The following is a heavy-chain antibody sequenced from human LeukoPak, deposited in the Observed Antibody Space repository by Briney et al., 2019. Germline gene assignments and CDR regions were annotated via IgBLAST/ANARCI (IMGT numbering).Heavy chain of an antibody. Sequence: GESLKISCKGSGYSFTSYWIGWVRQMPGKGLEWMGIIYPGDSDTRYSPSFQGQVTISADKSISTAYLQWSSLKASDTAMYYCARPRRAPRPTVGGGAFDIRGQGTMVTVSS. CDR2: IYPGDSDT. CDR1: GYSFTSYW. J-gene: IGHJ3*02. CDR3: ARPRRAPRPTVGGGAFDI. V-gene: IGHV5-51*01. D-gene: IGHD3-16*01.